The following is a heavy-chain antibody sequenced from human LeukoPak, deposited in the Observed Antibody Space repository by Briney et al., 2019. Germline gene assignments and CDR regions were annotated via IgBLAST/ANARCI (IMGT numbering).Heavy chain of an antibody. CDR3: ARASIAALGWLDP. CDR1: GGSISSGGYY. CDR2: IYYSGST. Sequence: SETLSLTCTVSGGSISSGGYYWSWIRQHPGKGLEWIGYIYYSGSTYYNPSLKSRVTLSVDTSKNQFSLRLSSVTAADTAVYYCARASIAALGWLDPWGQGTLVTVSS. J-gene: IGHJ5*02. D-gene: IGHD6-6*01. V-gene: IGHV4-31*03.